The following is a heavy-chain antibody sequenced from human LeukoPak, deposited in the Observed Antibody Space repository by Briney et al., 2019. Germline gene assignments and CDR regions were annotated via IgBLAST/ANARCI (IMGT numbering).Heavy chain of an antibody. V-gene: IGHV3-7*01. D-gene: IGHD6-13*01. CDR3: ASGRQLGY. Sequence: GGSLSLSCAASGFTFSNYQMSWVRQAPGKGLEWVANIKEDGSEKYYVDSVKGRFTISRDNARNSLYLQMNSLRAEDTAVYYCASGRQLGYWGQGTLVTVSS. CDR1: GFTFSNYQ. CDR2: IKEDGSEK. J-gene: IGHJ4*02.